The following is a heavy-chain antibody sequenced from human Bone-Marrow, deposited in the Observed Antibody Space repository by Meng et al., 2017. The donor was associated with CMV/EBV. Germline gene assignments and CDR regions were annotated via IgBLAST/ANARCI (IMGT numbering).Heavy chain of an antibody. V-gene: IGHV1/OR15-3*02. CDR3: ASPDTGTQPGYYYGMDV. CDR1: GYTFTDYF. Sequence: ASVKVSCKASGYTFTDYFMNWMRQAPGQRLEWMGWINAGNGNTKYSQKLQGRVTITRDTSASTAYMQLSSLRSEDTAVYYCASPDTGTQPGYYYGMDVWGEATTATFSS. J-gene: IGHJ6*04. CDR2: INAGNGNT. D-gene: IGHD1-1*01.